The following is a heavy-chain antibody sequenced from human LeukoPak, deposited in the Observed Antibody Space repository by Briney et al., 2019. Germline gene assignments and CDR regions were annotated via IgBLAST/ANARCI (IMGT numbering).Heavy chain of an antibody. V-gene: IGHV3-23*01. D-gene: IGHD3-22*01. Sequence: PGGSLRLSCAASGFTFSSYAMSWVRQAPGRGLEWVSAISGSGGSTYYADSVKGRFTISRDNSKNTLYLQMNRLRAEDTAVYYCAKEDYYDSSGYYYSDYWGQGTLVTVSS. CDR2: ISGSGGST. CDR1: GFTFSSYA. J-gene: IGHJ4*02. CDR3: AKEDYYDSSGYYYSDY.